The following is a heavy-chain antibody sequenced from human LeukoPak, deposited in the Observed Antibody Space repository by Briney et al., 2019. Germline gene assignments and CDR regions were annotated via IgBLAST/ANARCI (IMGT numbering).Heavy chain of an antibody. V-gene: IGHV4-39*01. Sequence: PSETLSLTCTVSGGSISSSSYYWGWIRQPPGKGLEWIGIIYYSGSTYYNPSLKSQVTISVDTSKNHFSLKLSSVTAADTAVYYCASLYSSGWSGYYYYMDVWGKGTTVTVSS. CDR2: IYYSGST. CDR1: GGSISSSSYY. D-gene: IGHD6-19*01. J-gene: IGHJ6*03. CDR3: ASLYSSGWSGYYYYMDV.